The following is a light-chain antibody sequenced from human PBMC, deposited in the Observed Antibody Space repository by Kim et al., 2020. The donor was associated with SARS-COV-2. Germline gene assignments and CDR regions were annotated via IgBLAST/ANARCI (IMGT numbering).Light chain of an antibody. CDR1: SSY. Sequence: SSYLAWYQQKPGQAPRLLIYGASSRATGIPDRFSGSGSGTDFTLTISRLEPEDFAVYYCQQYGSSPGTFGRGTKVDIK. CDR2: GAS. V-gene: IGKV3-20*01. J-gene: IGKJ2*01. CDR3: QQYGSSPGT.